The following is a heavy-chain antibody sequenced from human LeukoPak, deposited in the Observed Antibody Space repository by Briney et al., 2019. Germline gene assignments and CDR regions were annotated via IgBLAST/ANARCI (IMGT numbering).Heavy chain of an antibody. Sequence: PGGSLRLSCAASGFTFSRDWMHWVRQVPGKGLVWVSRIDSDDGSTSYADSVRGRFTISRDNAKKTLYLQMNSLRVEDTAVYYCLVILTEPTSPSPDGLDIWGQGTMATVSS. D-gene: IGHD2-15*01. V-gene: IGHV3-74*01. J-gene: IGHJ3*02. CDR1: GFTFSRDW. CDR3: LVILTEPTSPSPDGLDI. CDR2: IDSDDGST.